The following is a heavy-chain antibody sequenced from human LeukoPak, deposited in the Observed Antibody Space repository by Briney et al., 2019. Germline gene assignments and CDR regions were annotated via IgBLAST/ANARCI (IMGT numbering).Heavy chain of an antibody. D-gene: IGHD6-13*01. J-gene: IGHJ4*02. CDR1: GGSISSSSYY. Sequence: KASETLSLTCTASGGSISSSSYYWGWIRQPPGKGLEWIGSIYYSGSTYYNPSLKSRVTISVDTSKNQFSLKLSSVTAADTAVYYCASSGYSSSPLDYWGQGTLVTVSS. V-gene: IGHV4-39*01. CDR3: ASSGYSSSPLDY. CDR2: IYYSGST.